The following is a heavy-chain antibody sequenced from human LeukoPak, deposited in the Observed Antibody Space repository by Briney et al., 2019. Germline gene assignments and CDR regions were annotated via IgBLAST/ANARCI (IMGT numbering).Heavy chain of an antibody. V-gene: IGHV1-8*01. CDR2: MNPNSGNT. D-gene: IGHD5-18*01. Sequence: ASVKVSCRASGYTFTSYDINWVRQATGQGLEWMGWMNPNSGNTGYAQKFQGRVTMTRNTSISTAYMELSSLRSEDTAVYYCARVRYSYGPNWFDPWGQGTLVTVSS. CDR1: GYTFTSYD. CDR3: ARVRYSYGPNWFDP. J-gene: IGHJ5*02.